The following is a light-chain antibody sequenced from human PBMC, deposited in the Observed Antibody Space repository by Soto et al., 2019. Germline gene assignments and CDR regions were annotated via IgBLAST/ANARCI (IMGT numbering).Light chain of an antibody. CDR2: DAS. CDR1: QSVSSN. CDR3: QQCKNWPYT. V-gene: IGKV3-15*01. Sequence: EVVMTQSPATLSVSPGERATLSCRASQSVSSNLVWYQQKPGQAPRLLIYDASTRATGIPARFSGSGSGTEFTVTSSILQSEDFALYFCQQCKNWPYTFGHGTKLEIK. J-gene: IGKJ2*01.